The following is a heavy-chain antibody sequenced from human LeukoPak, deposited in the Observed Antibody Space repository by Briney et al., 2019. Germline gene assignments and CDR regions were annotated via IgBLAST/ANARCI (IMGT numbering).Heavy chain of an antibody. V-gene: IGHV4-59*01. Sequence: SETLSLTCTVSGDSISGYYWTWIRQPPGKGLEGIGYIYSGSINYNPSLKSRLTISVDTSKNQFSLKLSSVTAADTAVYYCARLRGNYFPDYWGQGTLVTVSS. CDR3: ARLRGNYFPDY. J-gene: IGHJ4*02. CDR2: IYSGSI. CDR1: GDSISGYY. D-gene: IGHD4-11*01.